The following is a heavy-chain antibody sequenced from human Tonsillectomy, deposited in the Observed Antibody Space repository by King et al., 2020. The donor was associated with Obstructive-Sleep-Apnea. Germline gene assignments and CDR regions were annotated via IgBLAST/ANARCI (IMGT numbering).Heavy chain of an antibody. V-gene: IGHV3-11*06. CDR3: ARDYNVLRYFDTSYYYYYGIDV. J-gene: IGHJ6*02. CDR1: GFTFSDYF. Sequence: QLVQSGGGLVKPGGSLRLSCAASGFTFSDYFMSWIRQAPGKGLEWVSYISSSSSYTNYADSVKGRFTMSRDNAKNSLYLQMNSLRAEDTAVYYCARDYNVLRYFDTSYYYYYGIDVWGQGTTVTVSS. D-gene: IGHD3-9*01. CDR2: ISSSSSYT.